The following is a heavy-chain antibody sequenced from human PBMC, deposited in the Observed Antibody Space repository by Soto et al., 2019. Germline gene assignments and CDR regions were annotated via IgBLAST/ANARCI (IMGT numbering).Heavy chain of an antibody. CDR1: GFTFSSYA. Sequence: QLQLVESGGGVVQPGRSLRLSCAASGFTFSSYAMHWVRQAPGKGLEWVTVISYDGSNKYYADSVKGRFTISRDNSKKTVDLEIDSLRAEETAVYCCARVSPGGTRSGRWLPMGSGAFGIWGQGTMVTVSS. J-gene: IGHJ3*02. V-gene: IGHV3-30-3*01. CDR2: ISYDGSNK. CDR3: ARVSPGGTRSGRWLPMGSGAFGI. D-gene: IGHD6-13*01.